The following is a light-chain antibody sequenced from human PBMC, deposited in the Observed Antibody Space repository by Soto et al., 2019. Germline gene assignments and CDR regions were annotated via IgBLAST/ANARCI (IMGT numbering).Light chain of an antibody. CDR3: QQYYSTPWT. CDR1: QSVFSNSNNKKY. V-gene: IGKV4-1*01. Sequence: DIVMTQSADSLAVSLGERATINCKSSQSVFSNSNNKKYLAWYQQKPGQPPKLLIHWASIRETGVPDRLSGRGSGTDVTLTSDSRQAEEVAVYYCQQYYSTPWTFGQATKVEIK. J-gene: IGKJ1*01. CDR2: WAS.